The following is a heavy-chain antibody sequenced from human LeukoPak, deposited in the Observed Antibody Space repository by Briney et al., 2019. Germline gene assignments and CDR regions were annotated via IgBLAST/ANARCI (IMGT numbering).Heavy chain of an antibody. J-gene: IGHJ5*02. V-gene: IGHV3-23*01. CDR3: AKKYTTGLDH. CDR2: IRISGCRA. Sequence: GGSLRLYFAGSGFLLSKSDMNWTNQASRKGLEWVSSIRISGCRAYDSDLAKCCFTTAGDNSKNTLYLQMNSLRAEDTAVYYCAKKYTTGLDHWGQGTLVTVSS. CDR1: GFLLSKSD. D-gene: IGHD4-17*01.